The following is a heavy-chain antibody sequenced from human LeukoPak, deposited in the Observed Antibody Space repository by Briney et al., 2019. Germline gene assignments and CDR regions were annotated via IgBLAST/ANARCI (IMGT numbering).Heavy chain of an antibody. J-gene: IGHJ4*02. CDR1: GFTFDDYG. D-gene: IGHD2-15*01. Sequence: GGSLRLSCEASGFTFDDYGMHWVRQAPGKGLEWVTGISWNSAIIAYGDSVKGRFTVSRDNARNTLYLQMNSLRADDTALYYCTRGSGYSPLFDCWGQGTLVTVSS. V-gene: IGHV3-9*01. CDR2: ISWNSAII. CDR3: TRGSGYSPLFDC.